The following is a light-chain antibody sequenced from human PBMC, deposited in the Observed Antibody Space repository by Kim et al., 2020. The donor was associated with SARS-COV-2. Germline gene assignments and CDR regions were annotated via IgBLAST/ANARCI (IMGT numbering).Light chain of an antibody. V-gene: IGLV2-8*01. CDR3: TSYAGSHNLV. Sequence: QSALTQPPSASGSPGQSVTISCTGTSSDVGGYNYVSWYQQHPGKAPKLMIYEVTKRPSGVPDRFSGSKSGNTASLTVSGLQAEDEVDYYCTSYAGSHNLVFGGGTQLTVL. CDR1: SSDVGGYNY. CDR2: EVT. J-gene: IGLJ2*01.